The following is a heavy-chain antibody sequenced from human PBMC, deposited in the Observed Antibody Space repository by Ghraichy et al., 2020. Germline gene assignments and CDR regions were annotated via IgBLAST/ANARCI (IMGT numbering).Heavy chain of an antibody. D-gene: IGHD3-16*01. J-gene: IGHJ3*02. Sequence: SETLSLTCTVSGGSISSSSYYWGWIRQPPGKGLEWIGSIYYSGSTYYNPSLKSRVTISVDTSKNQFSLKLSSVTAADTAVYYCARPYYDYVWGRPESAFDIWGQGTMVTVSS. CDR2: IYYSGST. CDR3: ARPYYDYVWGRPESAFDI. V-gene: IGHV4-39*01. CDR1: GGSISSSSYY.